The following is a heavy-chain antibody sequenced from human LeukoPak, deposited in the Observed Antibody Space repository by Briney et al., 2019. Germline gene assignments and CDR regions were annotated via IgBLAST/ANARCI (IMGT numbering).Heavy chain of an antibody. CDR2: FDPEDGET. J-gene: IGHJ5*02. D-gene: IGHD6-19*01. Sequence: GASVKVSCKVSGYTLTELPMHWVRQAPGKGLEWMGGFDPEDGETIYAQKFQGRVTMTEDTSTDTAYMELSSLRSEDTAVYYCATVGVEWLGFRAPWFDPWGQGTLVTVSS. CDR1: GYTLTELP. CDR3: ATVGVEWLGFRAPWFDP. V-gene: IGHV1-24*01.